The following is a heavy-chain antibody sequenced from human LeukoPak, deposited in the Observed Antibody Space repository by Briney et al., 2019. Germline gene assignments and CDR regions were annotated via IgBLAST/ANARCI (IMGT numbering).Heavy chain of an antibody. V-gene: IGHV3-30*18. D-gene: IGHD1-26*01. CDR2: ISYDGSNK. CDR3: AKGANWYSGSYDPNGFDP. Sequence: GRSLRLSCAASGFTFSSYGMHWVRQAPGKGLEWVAVISYDGSNKYYADSVKGRFTISRDNSKNTLYLQMNSLRAEDTAVYYCAKGANWYSGSYDPNGFDPWGQGTLVTVSS. CDR1: GFTFSSYG. J-gene: IGHJ5*02.